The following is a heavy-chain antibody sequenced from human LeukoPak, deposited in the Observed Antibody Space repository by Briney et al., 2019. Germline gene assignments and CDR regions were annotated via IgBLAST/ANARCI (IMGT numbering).Heavy chain of an antibody. D-gene: IGHD2-15*01. V-gene: IGHV3-21*01. CDR1: GFTFSSYS. CDR3: AREPGYCSGGRCYSFNWFDP. Sequence: GGSLRLSCAASGFTFSSYSMNWVRQAPGKGLEWVSSISSSSSYIYYADSVKGRFTISRDNAKNSLYLQMNSLRAEDTAVYYCAREPGYCSGGRCYSFNWFDPWGQGTLVTVSS. CDR2: ISSSSSYI. J-gene: IGHJ5*02.